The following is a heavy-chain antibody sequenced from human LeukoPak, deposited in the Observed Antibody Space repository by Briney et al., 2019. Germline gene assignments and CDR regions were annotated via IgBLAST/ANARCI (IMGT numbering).Heavy chain of an antibody. CDR1: GFTFSSYG. CDR2: ISYDGSNK. V-gene: IGHV3-30*03. CDR3: VWWLVNFDY. D-gene: IGHD6-19*01. J-gene: IGHJ4*02. Sequence: GGSLRLSCAASGFTFSSYGMHWVRQAPGKGLEWVAVISYDGSNKYYADSVKGRFTISRDNSKNTLYLQMNSLRAEDTAVYYCVWWLVNFDYWGQGTLVTVSS.